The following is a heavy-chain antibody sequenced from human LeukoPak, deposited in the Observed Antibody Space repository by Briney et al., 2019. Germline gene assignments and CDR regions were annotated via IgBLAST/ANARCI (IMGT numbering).Heavy chain of an antibody. CDR3: ARNGYGSSWYRRRAMMDV. D-gene: IGHD6-13*01. CDR2: IYYSGST. CDR1: GGSISSYY. V-gene: IGHV4-59*01. J-gene: IGHJ6*04. Sequence: TSETLSLTCTVSGGSISSYYWSWIRQPPGKGLEWIGYIYYSGSTNYNPSLKSRVTISVDTSKNQFSLKLSSVTAADTAVYYCARNGYGSSWYRRRAMMDVWGKGTTVTVSS.